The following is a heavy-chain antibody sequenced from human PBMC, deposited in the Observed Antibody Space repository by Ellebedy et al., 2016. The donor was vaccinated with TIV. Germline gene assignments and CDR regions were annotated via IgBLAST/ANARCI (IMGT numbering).Heavy chain of an antibody. CDR3: ARGSVGEWLFGDS. D-gene: IGHD3-3*01. J-gene: IGHJ4*02. CDR1: GYTLTGLY. Sequence: AASVTVSCKASGYTLTGLYMHWVRQAPGQGLEWMGRIHPDNGGTEYAQKFQGRVIMTREKSNSTVYMELSVLRSDEPAVYYCARGSVGEWLFGDSWGQGTLITVSS. V-gene: IGHV1-2*02. CDR2: IHPDNGGT.